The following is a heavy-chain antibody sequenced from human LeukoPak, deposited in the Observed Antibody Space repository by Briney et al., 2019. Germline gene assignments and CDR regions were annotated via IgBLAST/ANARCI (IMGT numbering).Heavy chain of an antibody. V-gene: IGHV4-59*01. CDR3: ARVGDGTFDI. CDR1: GDSISTYY. D-gene: IGHD3-16*01. CDR2: IYFTGNT. Sequence: KPSETLSLTCTVSGDSISTYYWSWIRQPPGKGLEWIGYIYFTGNTNYNPSLKSRVTMSVDTSENHFSLRLTSVTAADTAVYYCARVGDGTFDIWGRGTMVTVSS. J-gene: IGHJ3*02.